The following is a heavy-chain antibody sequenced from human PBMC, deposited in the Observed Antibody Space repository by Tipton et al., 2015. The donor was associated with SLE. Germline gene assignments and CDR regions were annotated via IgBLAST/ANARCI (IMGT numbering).Heavy chain of an antibody. CDR1: GGSVSSCCYY. D-gene: IGHD3-22*01. CDR3: ARGSYDSSGYHNWEFDY. CDR2: IYYSGST. J-gene: IGHJ4*02. Sequence: LSLTCTVSGGSVSSCCYYWSWIRQPPGKGLEWIGYIYYSGSTKYNPSLKSRVTISLDTSKNQFSLKLSPVTAADTAVYYCARGSYDSSGYHNWEFDYWGQGTLVTVSS. V-gene: IGHV4-61*01.